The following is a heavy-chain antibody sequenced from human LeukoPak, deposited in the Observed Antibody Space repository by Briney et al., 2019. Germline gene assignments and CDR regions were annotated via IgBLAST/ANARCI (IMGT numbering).Heavy chain of an antibody. J-gene: IGHJ4*02. CDR1: GGSFSGYY. CDR3: ARRYCSTTSCLFDN. CDR2: ISSSGTTI. D-gene: IGHD2-2*01. Sequence: LSLTCAVYGGSFSGYYWSWIRQAPGKGLQWVSDISSSGTTIYYADSVKGRFTISRDNAKNSLYLQMNSLRAEDTAVYYCARRYCSTTSCLFDNWGQGTLVTLS. V-gene: IGHV3-11*04.